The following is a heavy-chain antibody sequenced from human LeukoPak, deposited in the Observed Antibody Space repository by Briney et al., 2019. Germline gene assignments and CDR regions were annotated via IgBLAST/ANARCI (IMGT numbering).Heavy chain of an antibody. CDR2: ISSSSSSI. V-gene: IGHV3-21*01. CDR3: DRVGGYNYCPGTFDI. Sequence: GGSLRLFCAASGFPFSRFSVQWVRQAPGKGLEGVSCISSSSSSISYADSVKGLYSNSTDNAKNSLYMQTNSLRAEDTAVYYCDRVGGYNYCPGTFDIWGQGTMVTVSS. D-gene: IGHD5-18*01. J-gene: IGHJ3*02. CDR1: GFPFSRFS.